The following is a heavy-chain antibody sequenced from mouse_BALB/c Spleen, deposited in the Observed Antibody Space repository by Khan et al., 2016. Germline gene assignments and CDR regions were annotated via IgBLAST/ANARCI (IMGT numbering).Heavy chain of an antibody. CDR3: VYFGNYFHY. CDR1: GYSITSDYS. J-gene: IGHJ2*01. V-gene: IGHV3-1*02. CDR2: IHYSGST. Sequence: EVELQESGPDLVKPSQSLSLTCTVTGYSITSDYSWHWIRQFPGNKLEWMAYIHYSGSTNYTPSLKSRISITRDTSKNQFFLQLHSVTTEDTATYYCVYFGNYFHYWGQGTTLTVSS. D-gene: IGHD2-1*01.